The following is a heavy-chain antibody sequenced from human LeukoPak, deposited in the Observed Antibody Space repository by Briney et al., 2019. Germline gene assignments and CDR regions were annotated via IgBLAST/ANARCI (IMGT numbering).Heavy chain of an antibody. D-gene: IGHD3-22*01. Sequence: SETLSLTCTVSGGSIRSSYYYWGWIRQPPGKGLEWIGEINHSGSTNYNPSLKSRVTISVDTSKNQFSLKLSSVTAADTAVYYCARGKGYYDSSGYSDWGQGTLVTVSS. V-gene: IGHV4-39*07. CDR3: ARGKGYYDSSGYSD. J-gene: IGHJ4*02. CDR2: INHSGST. CDR1: GGSIRSSYYY.